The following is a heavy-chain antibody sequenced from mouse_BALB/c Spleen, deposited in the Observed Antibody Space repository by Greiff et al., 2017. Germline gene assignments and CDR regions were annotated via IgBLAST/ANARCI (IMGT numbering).Heavy chain of an antibody. D-gene: IGHD1-1*01. CDR3: ARQDYGSSYGYYFDY. CDR2: INSNGGST. Sequence: EVKLVESGGGLVKPGGSLKLSCAASGFTFSSYYMSWVRQTPEKRLELVAAINSNGGSTYYPDTVKGRFTISRDNAKNTLYLQMSSLKSEDTALYYCARQDYGSSYGYYFDYWGQGTTLTVSS. J-gene: IGHJ2*01. CDR1: GFTFSSYY. V-gene: IGHV5-6-2*01.